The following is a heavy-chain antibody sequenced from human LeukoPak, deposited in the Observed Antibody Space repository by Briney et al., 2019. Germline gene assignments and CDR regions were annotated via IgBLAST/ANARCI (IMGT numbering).Heavy chain of an antibody. CDR2: ISGSGGST. V-gene: IGHV3-23*01. J-gene: IGHJ4*02. CDR3: AKHSETYYYDSSGYSDY. D-gene: IGHD3-22*01. CDR1: GFTSSSYG. Sequence: GGSLRLSCAASGFTSSSYGMSWVRQAPGKGLEWVSAISGSGGSTYYADSVKGRFTISRDNSKNTLYLQMNSLRAEDTAVYYCAKHSETYYYDSSGYSDYWGQGTLVTVSS.